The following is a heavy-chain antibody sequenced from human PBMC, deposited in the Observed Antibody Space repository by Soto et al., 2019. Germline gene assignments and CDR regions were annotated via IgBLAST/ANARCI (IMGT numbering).Heavy chain of an antibody. J-gene: IGHJ4*02. V-gene: IGHV3-23*01. Sequence: RLSCAASGFTFSNYAMSWVRQAPGKGLEWVSGISVSGGSTYYADSVKGRFTISRDNSKNTLYVQMNSLRVDDTAVYYCAKDAGSVCSGGSCYFQALDSWGQGTLVTVSS. CDR2: ISVSGGST. CDR1: GFTFSNYA. D-gene: IGHD2-15*01. CDR3: AKDAGSVCSGGSCYFQALDS.